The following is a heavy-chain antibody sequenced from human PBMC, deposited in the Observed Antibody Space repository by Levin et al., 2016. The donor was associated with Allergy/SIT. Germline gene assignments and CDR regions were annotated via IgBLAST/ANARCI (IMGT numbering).Heavy chain of an antibody. CDR2: IKRDGSEK. CDR1: GFTFSTYW. Sequence: GGSLRLSCAASGFTFSTYWMTWVRQAPGKGLEWVANIKRDGSEKYYVGSVKGRFTISRDNAKNSLYLQMNSLRAEDTAVYYCARFYGDYKTTVNGYGMDVWGQGTTVTVSS. CDR3: ARFYGDYKTTVNGYGMDV. J-gene: IGHJ6*02. V-gene: IGHV3-7*02. D-gene: IGHD4-17*01.